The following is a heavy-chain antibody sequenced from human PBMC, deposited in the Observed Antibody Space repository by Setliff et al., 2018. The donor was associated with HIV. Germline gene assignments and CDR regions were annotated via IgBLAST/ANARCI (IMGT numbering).Heavy chain of an antibody. V-gene: IGHV3-7*01. CDR1: GFTFSSYR. CDR3: ARDRDRQFNWYLDL. J-gene: IGHJ2*01. Sequence: SCAASGFTFSSYRMNWVRQAPGKGLEWVANIKRDGSEKDYADSVKGRFTISRDNAENSVHLQMNSLRAEDTAVYYCARDRDRQFNWYLDLWGRGTLVTVSS. CDR2: IKRDGSEK.